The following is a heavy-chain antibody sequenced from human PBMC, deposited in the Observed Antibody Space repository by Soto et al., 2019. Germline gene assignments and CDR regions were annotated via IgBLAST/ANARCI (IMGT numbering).Heavy chain of an antibody. CDR1: GFILSGSA. D-gene: IGHD3-10*01. CDR2: IRSRANNYAT. J-gene: IGHJ6*02. Sequence: EVRLVESGGGLVQPGGSLKLSCAASGFILSGSAIHGFRKAPGKGLGWVGRIRSRANNYATSSGPSVRGRFTFFRDDSKNMAYLQMNTLKTEDTAIYYCARGQQAAIGDYYYHGLDVWGQGTSVTVSS. V-gene: IGHV3-73*02. CDR3: ARGQQAAIGDYYYHGLDV.